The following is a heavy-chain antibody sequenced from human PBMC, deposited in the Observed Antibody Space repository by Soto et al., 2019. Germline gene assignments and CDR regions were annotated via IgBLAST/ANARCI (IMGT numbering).Heavy chain of an antibody. Sequence: GGSLRLSCAASGFTFSSYGMHWVRQAPGKGLEWVAVISYDGSNKYYADTVKGRFTISRDNSKNTLYLQMNSLRAEDTAVYYCAKQASSGGFDYWGQGTLVTVSS. D-gene: IGHD6-19*01. V-gene: IGHV3-30*18. CDR2: ISYDGSNK. CDR1: GFTFSSYG. J-gene: IGHJ4*02. CDR3: AKQASSGGFDY.